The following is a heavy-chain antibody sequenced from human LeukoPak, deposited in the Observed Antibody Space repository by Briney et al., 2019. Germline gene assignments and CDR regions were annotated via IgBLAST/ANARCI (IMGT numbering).Heavy chain of an antibody. Sequence: GASLKISCKGSGYSFTTYWIGWVRQMPGKGLGWMGIIYPGGSDTRYSPSFQGQVTISADKSISTAHLQWTSPKASDTAMDYCARGYYYPDYWGQGTLVTVSS. V-gene: IGHV5-51*01. CDR1: GYSFTTYW. J-gene: IGHJ4*02. D-gene: IGHD3-10*01. CDR2: IYPGGSDT. CDR3: ARGYYYPDY.